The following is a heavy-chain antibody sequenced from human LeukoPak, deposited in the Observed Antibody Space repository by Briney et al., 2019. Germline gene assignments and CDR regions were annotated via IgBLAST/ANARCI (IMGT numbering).Heavy chain of an antibody. D-gene: IGHD3-3*01. CDR1: GGTFSSYA. J-gene: IGHJ3*02. Sequence: ASVKVSCKASGGTFSSYAISWVLQAPGQGLEWMGGIIPIFGTANYAQKFQGRVTITADESTSTAYMELSSLRSEDTAVYYCAGRGDFWSGLLSAFDIWGQGTMVTVSS. V-gene: IGHV1-69*13. CDR2: IIPIFGTA. CDR3: AGRGDFWSGLLSAFDI.